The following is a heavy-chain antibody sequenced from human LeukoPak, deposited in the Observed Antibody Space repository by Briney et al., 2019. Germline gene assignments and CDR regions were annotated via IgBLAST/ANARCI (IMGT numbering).Heavy chain of an antibody. Sequence: GGSLRLSCAASGFTFARHAMSWVRQAPGKGLEWVSNINTGETTFYADSVKGRFTISRDFFNNTLFLQMNSLRAEDAAVYYCARHWDNPQFDYWGQGTLVTVSS. J-gene: IGHJ4*02. CDR3: ARHWDNPQFDY. CDR2: INTGETT. D-gene: IGHD1-14*01. V-gene: IGHV3-23*01. CDR1: GFTFARHA.